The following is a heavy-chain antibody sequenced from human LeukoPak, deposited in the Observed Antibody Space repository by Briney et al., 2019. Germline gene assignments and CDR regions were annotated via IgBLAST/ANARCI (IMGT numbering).Heavy chain of an antibody. V-gene: IGHV3-23*01. Sequence: GGSLRLSCAASGFTFSTYAMSWVRQAPGKGLEWVSAISDSGISTYYAGSVKGRFTISRDNSKNTLYLQMNSLRAEDTAVYYCAKDQTYYYDSSGYWWGQGTLVTVSS. J-gene: IGHJ4*02. CDR3: AKDQTYYYDSSGYW. CDR1: GFTFSTYA. CDR2: ISDSGIST. D-gene: IGHD3-22*01.